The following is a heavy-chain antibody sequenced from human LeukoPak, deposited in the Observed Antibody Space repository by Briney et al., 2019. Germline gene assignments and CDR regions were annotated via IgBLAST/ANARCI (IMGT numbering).Heavy chain of an antibody. CDR1: GGSISSYY. CDR2: IYYSGST. J-gene: IGHJ4*02. Sequence: SETLSLTCTASGGSISSYYWSWIRQPPGKGLEWIGYIYYSGSTSYNPSLKRRVTISVDTSKNQFSLKLSSVTAADTAVYYCASGYGSGSYYNYWGQGTLVTVSS. D-gene: IGHD3-10*01. V-gene: IGHV4-59*01. CDR3: ASGYGSGSYYNY.